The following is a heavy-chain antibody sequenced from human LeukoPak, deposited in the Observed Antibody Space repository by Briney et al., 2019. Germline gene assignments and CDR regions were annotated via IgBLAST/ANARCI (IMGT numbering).Heavy chain of an antibody. V-gene: IGHV1-2*02. CDR3: ASFADGVVPGITIFGVVINDY. J-gene: IGHJ4*02. D-gene: IGHD3-3*01. Sequence: ASVKVSCKASGYTFTRYYMHWVRQAPGQGLEWMGWINPNSGGTNYAQKFRGRVTMTRDTSISTAYMELSRLRSDDTAVYYCASFADGVVPGITIFGVVINDYWGQGTLVTVSS. CDR2: INPNSGGT. CDR1: GYTFTRYY.